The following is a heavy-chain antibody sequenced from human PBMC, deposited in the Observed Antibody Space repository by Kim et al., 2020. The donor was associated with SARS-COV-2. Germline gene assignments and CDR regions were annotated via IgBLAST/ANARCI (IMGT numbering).Heavy chain of an antibody. CDR3: ARSGGPSGTQINWFGP. J-gene: IGHJ5*02. CDR1: GYTFSSYL. V-gene: IGHV1-3*01. CDR2: INAGNGNT. Sequence: ASVKVSCKASGYTFSSYLMHWVRQAPGQGLEWMGWINAGNGNTRYSQKFQGRVTITRDTPANTAYLELSSLTSEDTALYYCARSGGPSGTQINWFGPWGQGTLVPVSS. D-gene: IGHD1-26*01.